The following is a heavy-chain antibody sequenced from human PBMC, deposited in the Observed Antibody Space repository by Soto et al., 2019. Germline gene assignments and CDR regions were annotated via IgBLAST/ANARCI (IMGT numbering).Heavy chain of an antibody. CDR3: ARVTYYYGSGSYTAVYYYYMDV. V-gene: IGHV1-8*02. CDR2: MNPYSGNT. D-gene: IGHD3-10*01. J-gene: IGHJ6*03. Sequence: ASVKVSCNASGYTFTSYGISWLRQAPGQGLEWMGWMNPYSGNTGYAQKFQGRVTMTRNTSISTAYMELSSLRSEDTAVYYCARVTYYYGSGSYTAVYYYYMDVWGKGTTVTVSS. CDR1: GYTFTSYG.